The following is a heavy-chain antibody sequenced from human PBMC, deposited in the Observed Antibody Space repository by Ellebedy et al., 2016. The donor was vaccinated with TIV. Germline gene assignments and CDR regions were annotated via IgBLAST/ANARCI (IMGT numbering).Heavy chain of an antibody. CDR2: INPSGTP. Sequence: MPSETLSLTCAVSGGSFSGYFWSWIRQTPGKGLEWMGEINPSGTPNYNPSLKSRVTMSVDTPKKQFSLRLTSVTAADTAVYYCASARGQYLYGSGGYFTNWGQGNMVTVSS. CDR1: GGSFSGYF. D-gene: IGHD3-10*01. V-gene: IGHV4-34*01. J-gene: IGHJ4*02. CDR3: ASARGQYLYGSGGYFTN.